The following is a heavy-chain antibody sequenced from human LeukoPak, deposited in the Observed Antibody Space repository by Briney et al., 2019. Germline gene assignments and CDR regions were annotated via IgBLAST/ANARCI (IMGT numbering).Heavy chain of an antibody. Sequence: SQTLSLTCSVSGDSMSSYCWSWIRQPPGKGLEWIGCIHYSGSTTYNPSLKSRVIISIEPSKHQFPLSLSSVTAADTGVYYCARGQGSGSSWAFDYWGRGTLVSVSS. D-gene: IGHD1-26*01. CDR3: ARGQGSGSSWAFDY. V-gene: IGHV4-59*01. J-gene: IGHJ4*02. CDR1: GDSMSSYC. CDR2: IHYSGST.